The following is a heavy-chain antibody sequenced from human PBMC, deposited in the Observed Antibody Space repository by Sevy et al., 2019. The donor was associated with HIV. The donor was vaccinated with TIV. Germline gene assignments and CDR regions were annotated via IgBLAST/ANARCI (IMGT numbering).Heavy chain of an antibody. CDR3: ASLYYYDSSGYFPGLRSFDI. J-gene: IGHJ3*02. V-gene: IGHV3-53*01. Sequence: GGSLRLSCAASGFTVSSNYMSWVRQAPGKGLEWVSVIYSGGSTYYADSVKGRITISRDNSKNTRYLQMNSLRAEDTAVYYCASLYYYDSSGYFPGLRSFDIWGQGTMVTVSS. CDR2: IYSGGST. CDR1: GFTVSSNY. D-gene: IGHD3-22*01.